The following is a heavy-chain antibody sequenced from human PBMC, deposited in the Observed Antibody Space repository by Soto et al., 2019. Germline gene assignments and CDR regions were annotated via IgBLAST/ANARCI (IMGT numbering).Heavy chain of an antibody. V-gene: IGHV4-39*01. CDR1: GGSISSSSYY. D-gene: IGHD4-4*01. J-gene: IGHJ5*02. CDR3: ARQFYSNYEGWFDP. Sequence: SETLSLTCTVSGGSISSSSYYWGWIRQPPGKGLEWIGSIYYSGSTYYNPSLKSRVTISVDTSKNQFSLKLSSVTAADTDVYYCARQFYSNYEGWFDPWGQGTLVTVSS. CDR2: IYYSGST.